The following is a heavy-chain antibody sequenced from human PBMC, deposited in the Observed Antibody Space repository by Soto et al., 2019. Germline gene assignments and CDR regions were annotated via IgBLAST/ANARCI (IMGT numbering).Heavy chain of an antibody. D-gene: IGHD3-22*01. CDR3: ARDQLYYNDISGRPLNAFDV. J-gene: IGHJ3*01. CDR1: GFTFSMHS. Sequence: PGGSLRLSCSASGFTFSMHSMHWVRQTPGKALEYVSAISRDGRSTFYADSVKGRFTISRDNAKNTLYLQMNSLRAEDTAVYYCARDQLYYNDISGRPLNAFDVWGQGTMVTVSS. CDR2: ISRDGRST. V-gene: IGHV3-64*04.